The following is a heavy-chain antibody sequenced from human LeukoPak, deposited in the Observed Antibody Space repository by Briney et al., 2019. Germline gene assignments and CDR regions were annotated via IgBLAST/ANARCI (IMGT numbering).Heavy chain of an antibody. V-gene: IGHV4-61*02. D-gene: IGHD3-10*01. CDR2: IYTSGST. Sequence: TSETLSLTCTVSGGSISSGSYYWSWIRQPAGKGLEWIGRIYTSGSTNYNPSLKSRVTMSVDTSKNQFSLKLSSVTAADTAVYYCARDLVSGYYGSGSYSYYFDYWGQGTLVTVSS. CDR3: ARDLVSGYYGSGSYSYYFDY. J-gene: IGHJ4*02. CDR1: GGSISSGSYY.